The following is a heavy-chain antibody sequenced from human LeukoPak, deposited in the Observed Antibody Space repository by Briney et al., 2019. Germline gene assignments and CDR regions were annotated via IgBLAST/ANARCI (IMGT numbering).Heavy chain of an antibody. Sequence: PSETLSLTCTVSGGSISSYYWSWIRQPPGKGLEWIGYIYYSGSTNYNPSLKSRVTISIDTSKKQFSLKLTSVTAADTAVYYCARMYYFDSSGKFDYWGQGTLVTVSS. CDR2: IYYSGST. J-gene: IGHJ4*02. CDR3: ARMYYFDSSGKFDY. CDR1: GGSISSYY. V-gene: IGHV4-59*01. D-gene: IGHD3-22*01.